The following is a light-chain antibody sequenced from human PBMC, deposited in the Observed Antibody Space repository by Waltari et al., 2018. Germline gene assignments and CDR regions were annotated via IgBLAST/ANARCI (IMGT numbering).Light chain of an antibody. Sequence: EIVLTQSPATLSLSPGETATLSCRASQSIRTYLGWYQQKPGQAPRLLLFDASSRATGIPARFRGTGSGTDFTRTVSDLEPEDFGIYYCQQRSIWPYTFGQGTRLEIK. CDR1: QSIRTY. CDR2: DAS. V-gene: IGKV3-11*01. J-gene: IGKJ2*01. CDR3: QQRSIWPYT.